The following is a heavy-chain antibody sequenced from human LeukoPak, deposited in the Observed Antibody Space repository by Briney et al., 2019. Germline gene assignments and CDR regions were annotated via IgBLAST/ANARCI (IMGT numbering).Heavy chain of an antibody. CDR2: ISYDGSKK. D-gene: IGHD1-1*01. Sequence: GRSLRLSCAATGFSFSTFGMHWVRQAPGKGLEWVAVISYDGSKKLYADSVKGRFTISRDNSKNTLYLQINSLRAGDTAVYYCAREGYRDYYYGMDVWGQGTTVTVSS. CDR3: AREGYRDYYYGMDV. V-gene: IGHV3-33*01. J-gene: IGHJ6*02. CDR1: GFSFSTFG.